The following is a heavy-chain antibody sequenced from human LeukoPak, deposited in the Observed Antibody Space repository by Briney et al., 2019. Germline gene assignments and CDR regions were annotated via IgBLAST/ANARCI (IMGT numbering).Heavy chain of an antibody. V-gene: IGHV1-69*05. CDR2: IMPLSGTA. Sequence: SVKVSCKASGGTFNSYAISWVRQAPGQGLEWMGGIMPLSGTANYAQEFQGRVTFTTDESASTAYMEVSSLRSEDTAVYYCASGSLGDGYGVGDYYQYMDVWGKGTTVTVSS. CDR3: ASGSLGDGYGVGDYYQYMDV. J-gene: IGHJ6*03. D-gene: IGHD5-24*01. CDR1: GGTFNSYA.